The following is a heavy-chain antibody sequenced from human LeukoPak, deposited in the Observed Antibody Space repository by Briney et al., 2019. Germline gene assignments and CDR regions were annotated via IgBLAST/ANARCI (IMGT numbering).Heavy chain of an antibody. J-gene: IGHJ4*02. CDR3: ARDSGYSSGWYESYFDY. CDR2: IYYSGST. Sequence: PSETLSLTCTVSGGSISSYYWSWIRQPPGKGLEWIGYIYYSGSTNYNPSLKSRVTISVDTSKNQFSLKLSSVTAADTAVYYCARDSGYSSGWYESYFDYWGQGTLVTVSS. V-gene: IGHV4-59*01. CDR1: GGSISSYY. D-gene: IGHD6-19*01.